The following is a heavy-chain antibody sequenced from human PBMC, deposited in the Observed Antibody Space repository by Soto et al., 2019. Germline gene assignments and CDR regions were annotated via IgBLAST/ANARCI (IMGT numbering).Heavy chain of an antibody. Sequence: EVQMVESGGGLVKPGGSLRLSCATSGFTFSDFRDAWMGWVRQAPGKGLEWVSRIKSRGSGGTTDYAAPVKGRFTITRDDSKRTVYLHMNSLRSEDTAVYYCAKDQGRIVTATRELDYWGQGTLVTVSS. V-gene: IGHV3-15*01. CDR3: AKDQGRIVTATRELDY. CDR2: IKSRGSGGTT. D-gene: IGHD1-26*01. CDR1: GFTFSDFRDAW. J-gene: IGHJ4*02.